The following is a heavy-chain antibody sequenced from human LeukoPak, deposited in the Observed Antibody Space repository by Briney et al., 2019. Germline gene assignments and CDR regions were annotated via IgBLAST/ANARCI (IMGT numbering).Heavy chain of an antibody. CDR1: GGSISSSSYY. V-gene: IGHV4-39*01. D-gene: IGHD3-10*01. Sequence: SETLSLTCTVSGGSISSSSYYWDWIRLSPGKGLERIANIYYSGSTYYNPSLKSRVTISIDTSKNQFSLKLSSVTAADTAVYYCARHAMVRGVLRYFDYWGQGTLVTVSS. J-gene: IGHJ4*02. CDR2: IYYSGST. CDR3: ARHAMVRGVLRYFDY.